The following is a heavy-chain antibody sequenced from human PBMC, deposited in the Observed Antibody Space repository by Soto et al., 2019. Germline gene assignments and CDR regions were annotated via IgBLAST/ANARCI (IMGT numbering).Heavy chain of an antibody. CDR3: ATATTMIVVVIASHAFDI. J-gene: IGHJ3*02. V-gene: IGHV1-24*01. CDR2: FDPEDGET. D-gene: IGHD3-22*01. Sequence: QVQLVQSGAEVKKPGASVKVSCKVSGYTLTELSMHWVRQAPGKGLEWMGGFDPEDGETIYAQKFQGRVTMTEDTSTDAGEVEGSSLRSEDTAVYYCATATTMIVVVIASHAFDIWGQGTMVTVSS. CDR1: GYTLTELS.